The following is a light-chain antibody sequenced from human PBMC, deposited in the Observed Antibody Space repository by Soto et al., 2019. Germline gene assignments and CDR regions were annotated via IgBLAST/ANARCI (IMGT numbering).Light chain of an antibody. V-gene: IGKV1-27*01. CDR1: QDIRNY. Sequence: IQMTQSPSSLSASVGDRVTSTCRASQDIRNYLAWYQQKPGTVPKLLIYAASTLQSGVPSRFSGSGSGTDFILTINSLQPEDVATYYCQRYSSAPFSFGPGTKVDMK. CDR3: QRYSSAPFS. CDR2: AAS. J-gene: IGKJ3*01.